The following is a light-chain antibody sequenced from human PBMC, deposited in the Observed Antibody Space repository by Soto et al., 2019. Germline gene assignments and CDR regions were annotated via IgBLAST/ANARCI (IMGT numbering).Light chain of an antibody. J-gene: IGKJ1*01. Sequence: EIVLSQSPASLSLSPGERVTLSWRASQRVSSYLGWYQHKPGQAPRLLIYDASKRATGIPARFSGSGSGTDFTLTISSLEPEDFAVYYCQQRSNWPPTWTFGQGTKVEVK. CDR1: QRVSSY. CDR3: QQRSNWPPTWT. CDR2: DAS. V-gene: IGKV3-11*01.